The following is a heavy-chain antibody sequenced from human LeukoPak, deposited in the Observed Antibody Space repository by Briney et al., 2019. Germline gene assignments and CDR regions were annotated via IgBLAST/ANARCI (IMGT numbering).Heavy chain of an antibody. CDR1: GFTFSVNS. CDR2: INQDGSEK. Sequence: GGSLRLSCAASGFTFSVNSMNWVRQAPGKGLEWVANINQDGSEKYYVDSVKGRFTISRDNARNSLYVKMNSLRAEDTAVYYCVIGLSGHAFDIWGQGTMVTVSS. D-gene: IGHD3-10*01. J-gene: IGHJ3*02. V-gene: IGHV3-7*01. CDR3: VIGLSGHAFDI.